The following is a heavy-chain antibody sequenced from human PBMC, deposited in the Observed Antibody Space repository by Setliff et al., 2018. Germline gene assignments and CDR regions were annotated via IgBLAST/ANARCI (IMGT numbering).Heavy chain of an antibody. D-gene: IGHD3-10*01. Sequence: SETLSLTCTVSGGSISDYYWSWIRQAPGKGLEWIGYIYYGGSTNYNPSLKSRVTISVDTSKNQFSLKLSSVTAADTAVYYCAREQFRGTGLDYWGQGTLVTVSS. CDR2: IYYGGST. CDR1: GGSISDYY. V-gene: IGHV4-59*12. J-gene: IGHJ4*02. CDR3: AREQFRGTGLDY.